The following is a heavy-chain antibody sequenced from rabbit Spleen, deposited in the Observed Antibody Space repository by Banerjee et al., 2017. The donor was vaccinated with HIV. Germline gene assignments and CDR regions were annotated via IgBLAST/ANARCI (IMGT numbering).Heavy chain of an antibody. J-gene: IGHJ6*01. CDR3: ARDTSSSFSSYGMDL. D-gene: IGHD1-1*01. CDR1: GVSLNDKDV. CDR2: IDIGSSGFT. V-gene: IGHV1S45*01. Sequence: QEQLEESGGGLVKPEGSLTLTCKASGVSLNDKDVMCWVRQAPGKGLEWIACIDIGSSGFTYFASWAKGRFTISKTSSTTVTLQMTSLTAADTATYFCARDTSSSFSSYGMDLWGQGTLVTVS.